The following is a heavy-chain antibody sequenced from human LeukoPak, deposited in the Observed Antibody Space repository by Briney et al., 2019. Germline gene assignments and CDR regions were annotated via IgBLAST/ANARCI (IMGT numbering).Heavy chain of an antibody. Sequence: PSETLSLTCTVSAGSISSDSYYWGWIRQPPGKGLEWIGTIYYSGNTYYNPSLKSRVTISVDTSKNQFSLKLSSVTAADTAVYYCARDLGDSSGWYRLLWGGISFSPLNWFDPWSQGTLVTVSS. D-gene: IGHD6-19*01. CDR2: IYYSGNT. CDR1: AGSISSDSYY. V-gene: IGHV4-39*07. J-gene: IGHJ5*02. CDR3: ARDLGDSSGWYRLLWGGISFSPLNWFDP.